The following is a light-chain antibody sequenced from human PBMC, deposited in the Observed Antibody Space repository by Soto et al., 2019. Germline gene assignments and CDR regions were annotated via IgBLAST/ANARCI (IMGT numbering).Light chain of an antibody. CDR3: CSFARGSTSYV. CDR1: SSDVGSSNL. Sequence: QSVLTQPASVSGFPGQSIALTCPGTSSDVGSSNLLSWYQHHPGKAPKLIIYEGTRRPSGVSGRFSGSMSGNTASLTISGLQAEDEAEYYCCSFARGSTSYVFGTGTKVTVL. CDR2: EGT. V-gene: IGLV2-23*01. J-gene: IGLJ1*01.